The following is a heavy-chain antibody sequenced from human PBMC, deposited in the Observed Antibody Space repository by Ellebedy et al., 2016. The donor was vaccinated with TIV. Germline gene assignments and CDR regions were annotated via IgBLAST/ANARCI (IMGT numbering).Heavy chain of an antibody. CDR2: ISSGGSTI. J-gene: IGHJ4*02. D-gene: IGHD3-22*01. CDR1: GFTFGDYA. V-gene: IGHV3-11*01. Sequence: GGSLRLSCTASGFTFGDYAMSWIRQAPGKGLEWVSYISSGGSTIYYADSVKGRFTISRDNAKNSLYLQMNSLRAEDTAVYYCAKGGGGKYYYDSSGDFDYWGQGTLVTVSS. CDR3: AKGGGGKYYYDSSGDFDY.